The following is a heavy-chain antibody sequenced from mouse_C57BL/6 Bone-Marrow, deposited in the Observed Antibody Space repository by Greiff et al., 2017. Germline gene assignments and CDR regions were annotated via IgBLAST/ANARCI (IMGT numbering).Heavy chain of an antibody. V-gene: IGHV1-85*01. D-gene: IGHD1-1*01. CDR3: ASLEFDGSSGDWYFDV. J-gene: IGHJ1*03. CDR2: IYPRDGST. Sequence: VKLQESGPELVKPGASVKLSCKASGYTFTSYDINWVKQRPGQGLEWIGWIYPRDGSTKYNEKFKGKATLTVDTSSSTAYMELHSLTSEDSAVYFCASLEFDGSSGDWYFDVWGTGTTVTVSS. CDR1: GYTFTSYD.